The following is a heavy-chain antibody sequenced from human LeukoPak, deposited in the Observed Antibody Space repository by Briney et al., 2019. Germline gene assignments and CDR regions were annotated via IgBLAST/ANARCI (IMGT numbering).Heavy chain of an antibody. CDR2: ISAYNGNT. CDR3: ARVRVTTFSIDYFDY. V-gene: IGHV1-18*01. Sequence: ASVKVSCKASGYTFTSYGICWVRQAPGQGLEWMGWISAYNGNTNYAQKLQGRVTMTTDTSTSTAYMELRSLRSDDTAVYYCARVRVTTFSIDYFDYWGQGTLVTVSS. CDR1: GYTFTSYG. D-gene: IGHD3-16*01. J-gene: IGHJ4*02.